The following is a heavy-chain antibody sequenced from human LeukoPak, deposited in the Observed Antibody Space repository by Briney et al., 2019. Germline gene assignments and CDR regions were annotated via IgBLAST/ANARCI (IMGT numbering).Heavy chain of an antibody. V-gene: IGHV4-34*01. CDR1: GGSFSGYY. CDR3: ARGIAYYYYYMDV. CDR2: INHSGST. J-gene: IGHJ6*03. Sequence: SETLCLTCAVYGGSFSGYYWSWIRQPPGRGLEWIGEINHSGSTNYNPPLKSRVTISVDTSKNQFSLKLSSVTAADTAVYYCARGIAYYYYYMDVWGKGTTVTVSS. D-gene: IGHD6-13*01.